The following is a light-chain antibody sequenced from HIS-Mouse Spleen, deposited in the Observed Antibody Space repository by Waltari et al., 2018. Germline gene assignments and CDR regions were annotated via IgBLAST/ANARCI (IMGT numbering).Light chain of an antibody. V-gene: IGLV2-23*01. CDR3: CSYAGSSTVV. CDR1: RADVGRSQL. J-gene: IGLJ2*01. CDR2: EGS. Sequence: HSALPLPASLSRSPGPAITIACTGTRADVGRSQLVIWYQQHPGQAPKLIIYEGSKRPSGVSNRFSGSKSGNTASLTISGLQAEDEADYYCCSYAGSSTVVFGGGTKLTVL.